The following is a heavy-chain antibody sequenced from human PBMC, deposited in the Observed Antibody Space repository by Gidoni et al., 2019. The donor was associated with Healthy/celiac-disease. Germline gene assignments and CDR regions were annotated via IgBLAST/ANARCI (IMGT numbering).Heavy chain of an antibody. J-gene: IGHJ4*02. CDR1: GFTFSGSA. CDR3: TMEGGYSYGYDY. V-gene: IGHV3-73*02. Sequence: EVQLVESGGGLVQPGGSLKLPCAASGFTFSGSAMHWVRQASGKGLEWVGRIRSKANSYATAYAASVKGRFTISRDDSKNTAYLQMNSLKTEDTAVYYCTMEGGYSYGYDYWGQGTLVTVSS. CDR2: IRSKANSYAT. D-gene: IGHD5-18*01.